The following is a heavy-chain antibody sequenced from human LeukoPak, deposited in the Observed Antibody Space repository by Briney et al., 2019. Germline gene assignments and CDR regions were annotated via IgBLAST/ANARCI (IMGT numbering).Heavy chain of an antibody. Sequence: GESLKISCKGSGYIFTNCWIGWVRQMPGRGLEWLGIIYPGDSDIRYSPSFQGQVAISADKSISTAYLQWSSLKASDTAMYYCVTGGSGSYYNPFDYWGQGTLVTVSS. D-gene: IGHD3-10*01. CDR2: IYPGDSDI. CDR1: GYIFTNCW. V-gene: IGHV5-51*01. CDR3: VTGGSGSYYNPFDY. J-gene: IGHJ4*02.